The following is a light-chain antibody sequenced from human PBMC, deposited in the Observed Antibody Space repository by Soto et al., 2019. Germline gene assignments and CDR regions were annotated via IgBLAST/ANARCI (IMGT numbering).Light chain of an antibody. CDR2: GAS. J-gene: IGKJ1*01. Sequence: ILLTQSPGTLSLSPGERAPLSCRASQSVSGSYLAWYQQKPGQAPRLLIYGASDRATGIPDRFSGSGSGTDFTLTISRLEPEDFAVYYCQQYGSSPWTFGQGTKVDIK. V-gene: IGKV3-20*01. CDR3: QQYGSSPWT. CDR1: QSVSGSY.